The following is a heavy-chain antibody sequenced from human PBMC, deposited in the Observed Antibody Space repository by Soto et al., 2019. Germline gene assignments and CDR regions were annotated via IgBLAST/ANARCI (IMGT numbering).Heavy chain of an antibody. D-gene: IGHD2-15*01. CDR3: ARELGYCSGGSCYMDGAFDF. J-gene: IGHJ3*01. CDR1: GSTFSSYA. Sequence: EVQLWESGGGLVQPGGSLRLSCAASGSTFSSYAMSWVRQAPGKGLEWVSVISGSGDSTYYADSVKGRFTISRDNSKNTLSVQMNSLRAEDTAVYYCARELGYCSGGSCYMDGAFDFWGQGTMVTVSS. CDR2: ISGSGDST. V-gene: IGHV3-23*01.